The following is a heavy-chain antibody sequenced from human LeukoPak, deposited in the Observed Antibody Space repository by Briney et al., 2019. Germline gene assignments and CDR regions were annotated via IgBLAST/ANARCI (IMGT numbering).Heavy chain of an antibody. D-gene: IGHD3-10*01. J-gene: IGHJ4*02. CDR1: GFTFSAFN. Sequence: GRSLRLSCAASGFTFSAFNMHWVRQAPGKGLEWVAVFSSDGRSTFYAENVQGRFTLSRDNSKNTLSLQMNSLRAEDTAVYYCAKSYYYHSGSFDYWGQGTLVTVSS. CDR2: FSSDGRST. CDR3: AKSYYYHSGSFDY. V-gene: IGHV3-30*18.